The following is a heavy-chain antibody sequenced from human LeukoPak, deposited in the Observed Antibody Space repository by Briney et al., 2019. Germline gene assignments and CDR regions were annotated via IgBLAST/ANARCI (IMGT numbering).Heavy chain of an antibody. D-gene: IGHD2-2*01. J-gene: IGHJ4*02. CDR2: MYYSGST. CDR3: ASVYCRSTSCWFDY. Sequence: SETLSLTCAVSGYSISRAYYWGWIRQPPGKGLEWIGSMYYSGSTYYNPSLKSRVTISVDTSKNQFSLKLSSVTAADTAVYYCASVYCRSTSCWFDYWGQGTLVTVSS. CDR1: GYSISRAYY. V-gene: IGHV4-38-2*01.